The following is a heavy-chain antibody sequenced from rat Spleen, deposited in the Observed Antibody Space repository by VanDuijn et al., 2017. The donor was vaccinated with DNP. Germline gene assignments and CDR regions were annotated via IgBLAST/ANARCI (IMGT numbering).Heavy chain of an antibody. Sequence: EVQLVESGGGLVQSGRSLKVSCAASGFTFSDYNMAWVRQAPKKGLGWVATITYDGSRTYYRDSVKGRFTISRDNAKSTLYLQMDSLRSEDTATYYCTTFEGRNAWGQGTSVTVSS. V-gene: IGHV5S10*01. CDR2: ITYDGSRT. J-gene: IGHJ4*01. CDR1: GFTFSDYN. CDR3: TTFEGRNA. D-gene: IGHD1-11*01.